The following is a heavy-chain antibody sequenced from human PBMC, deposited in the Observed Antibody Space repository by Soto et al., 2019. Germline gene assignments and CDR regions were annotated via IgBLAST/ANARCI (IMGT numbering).Heavy chain of an antibody. J-gene: IGHJ3*02. V-gene: IGHV3-30-3*01. D-gene: IGHD6-13*01. CDR1: GFTFSSYA. CDR2: ISSDGSNK. CDR3: ARGGYSSTEDAFDI. Sequence: QVQLVESGGGVVQPGRSLRLSCAASGFTFSSYAMHWVRQAPGKGLEWVAVISSDGSNKYYADSVKGRFTISRDNSKNTLYLQMNSLRAEDTAVYYCARGGYSSTEDAFDIWGQGTMVTVSS.